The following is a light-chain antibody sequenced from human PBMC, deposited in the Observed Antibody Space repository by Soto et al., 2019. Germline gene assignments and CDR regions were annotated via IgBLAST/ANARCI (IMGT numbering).Light chain of an antibody. CDR2: DAS. V-gene: IGKV3-11*01. J-gene: IGKJ5*01. CDR1: QSVSSY. CDR3: QQRSNWPPSIT. Sequence: EIVLTQSPGPPSLSPGERATLSRRASQSVSSYLAWYQQKPGQAPRLLIYDASNRATGIPARFSGSGSGTDFTLTISSLEPEDFAVYYCQQRSNWPPSITFGQGTRLEIK.